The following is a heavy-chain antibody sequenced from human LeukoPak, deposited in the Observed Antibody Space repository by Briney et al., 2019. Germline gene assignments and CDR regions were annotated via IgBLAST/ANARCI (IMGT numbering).Heavy chain of an antibody. CDR1: GFTFSSYA. J-gene: IGHJ4*02. D-gene: IGHD3-10*01. CDR2: ISGSGGST. Sequence: GGSLRLSCAASGFTFSSYAMSWVRQAPGKGLEWVSAISGSGGSTDYADSVKGRFTISRDNSKNTLYLQMNSLRAEDTAVYYCAKSGIWFGELLFHFDYWGQGTLVTVSS. CDR3: AKSGIWFGELLFHFDY. V-gene: IGHV3-23*01.